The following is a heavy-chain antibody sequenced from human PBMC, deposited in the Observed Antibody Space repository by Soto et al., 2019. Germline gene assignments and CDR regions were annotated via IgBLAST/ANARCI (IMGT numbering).Heavy chain of an antibody. CDR3: ATVQNGGVPQINYYYYYGMDV. CDR1: GYTLTDLS. J-gene: IGHJ6*02. D-gene: IGHD1-1*01. V-gene: IGHV1-24*01. CDR2: FDPEDGET. Sequence: ASVKVSCKVSGYTLTDLSMHWVRQAPGKGLEWMGGFDPEDGETIYAQKFQGRVTMTEDTSTDTAYMELSSLRSEDTAVYYCATVQNGGVPQINYYYYYGMDVWGQGTTVTVSS.